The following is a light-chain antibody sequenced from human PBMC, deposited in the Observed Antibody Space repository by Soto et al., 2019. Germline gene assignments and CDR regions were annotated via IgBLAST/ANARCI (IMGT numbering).Light chain of an antibody. J-gene: IGKJ1*01. CDR3: QQSYDTPPT. Sequence: DIQITQSPSSLSASVGDRVTISCGSSQSISSHLNWYQQKPGKAPNLLIYVVSSLQSGVPSRFSGSGSGTDFTLTISSLQPEDFATYYCQQSYDTPPTFAQGTKVDIK. CDR2: VVS. V-gene: IGKV1-39*01. CDR1: QSISSH.